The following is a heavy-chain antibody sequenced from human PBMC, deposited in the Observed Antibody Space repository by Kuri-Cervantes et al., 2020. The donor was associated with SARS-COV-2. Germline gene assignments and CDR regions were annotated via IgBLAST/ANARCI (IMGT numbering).Heavy chain of an antibody. D-gene: IGHD5-12*01. Sequence: GSLRLSCTVSGGSVSSSYWSWIRQPPGKGLEWIGYIYYSGSTNYNPSLKSRVTISVDTSKNQFSLKLSSVTAADTAVYYCARGSVGSGYDFGDYYYHGMDVWGQGTTVTVSS. CDR1: GGSVSSSY. J-gene: IGHJ6*02. CDR2: IYYSGST. V-gene: IGHV4-59*02. CDR3: ARGSVGSGYDFGDYYYHGMDV.